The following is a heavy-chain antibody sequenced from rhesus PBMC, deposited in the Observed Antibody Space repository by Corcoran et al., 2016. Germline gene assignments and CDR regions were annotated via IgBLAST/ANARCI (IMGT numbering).Heavy chain of an antibody. V-gene: IGHV4S10*01. CDR2: IYGSSTST. J-gene: IGHJ3*01. CDR3: ARDWDAFDF. Sequence: VQLQESGPGVVKPSETLSLTCAVSGGSISDSYRWSWIRQPPGKGLEWIGYIYGSSTSTNYNPSLKSRVTISKDTYKNQFSLKLSSVTAADTAVYYCARDWDAFDFWGQGLRVTVSS. CDR1: GGSISDSYR.